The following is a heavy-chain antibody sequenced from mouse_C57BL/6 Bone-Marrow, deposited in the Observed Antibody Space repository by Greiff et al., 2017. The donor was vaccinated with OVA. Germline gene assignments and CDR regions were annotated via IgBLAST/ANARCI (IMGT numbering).Heavy chain of an antibody. D-gene: IGHD3-3*01. Sequence: QVQLQQSGAELVKPGASVKISCKASGYAFSSYWMNWVKQRPGKGLEWIGQIYPGDGDTNYNGKFKGKATLTADKSSSTAYMQLSSLTSEDSAVYFCARRGTWGPYYFDYWGQGTTLTVSS. J-gene: IGHJ2*01. CDR2: IYPGDGDT. CDR1: GYAFSSYW. CDR3: ARRGTWGPYYFDY. V-gene: IGHV1-80*01.